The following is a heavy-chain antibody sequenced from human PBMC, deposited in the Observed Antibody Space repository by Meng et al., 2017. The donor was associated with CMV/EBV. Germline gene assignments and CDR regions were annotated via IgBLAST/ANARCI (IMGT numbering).Heavy chain of an antibody. J-gene: IGHJ4*02. CDR3: AKYCSSGACLDY. CDR1: GFTFSDYW. D-gene: IGHD2-2*01. Sequence: SCAASGFTFSDYWMHWVRQAPGKGLVWVSRIKYDGRSTTYADSVKGRFTISRDNAQNTVYLQMNSLRAEDTAVYYCAKYCSSGACLDYWGQGTLVTVSS. CDR2: IKYDGRST. V-gene: IGHV3-74*03.